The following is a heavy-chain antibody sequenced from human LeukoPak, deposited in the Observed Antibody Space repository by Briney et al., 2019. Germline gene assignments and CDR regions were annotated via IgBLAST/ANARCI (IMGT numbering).Heavy chain of an antibody. CDR1: GYTFTGYY. Sequence: GASVKVSCKASGYTFTGYYMHWVRQAPGQGREWMGWINPNSGGTNYAQKFQGRVTMTRDTSISTAYMELSRLRSDDTAVYYCARGLYYYDSSGYYYEVYFDYWGQGTLVTVSS. CDR3: ARGLYYYDSSGYYYEVYFDY. V-gene: IGHV1-2*02. CDR2: INPNSGGT. D-gene: IGHD3-22*01. J-gene: IGHJ4*02.